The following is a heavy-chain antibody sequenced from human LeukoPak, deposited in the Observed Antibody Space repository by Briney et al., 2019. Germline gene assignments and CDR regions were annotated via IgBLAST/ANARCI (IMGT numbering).Heavy chain of an antibody. V-gene: IGHV1-46*01. D-gene: IGHD2-15*01. CDR2: INPSGGST. CDR1: GYTFTSYY. CDR3: AREGSGGSRRPDNYYYYGMDV. J-gene: IGHJ6*02. Sequence: GASVKVSCTSSGYTFTSYYMHWVRHAPGQGLEWMGIINPSGGSTSYAQKFQGRVTMTRDTSTSTVYMELSSLRSEDTAVYYCAREGSGGSRRPDNYYYYGMDVWGQGTTVTVSS.